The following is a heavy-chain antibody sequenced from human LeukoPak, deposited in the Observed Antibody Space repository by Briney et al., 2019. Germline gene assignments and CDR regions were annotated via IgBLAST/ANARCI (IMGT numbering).Heavy chain of an antibody. CDR2: IYTSGST. D-gene: IGHD6-13*01. Sequence: PSQTLSLTCTVSGGSISSGSYYWSWIRQPAGKGLEWIGRIYTSGSTNYNPSLKSRVTISVDTSKNQFSLKLSSVTAADTAVYYCARVVGSWSEDYFDYWGQGTLVTVSS. CDR3: ARVVGSWSEDYFDY. V-gene: IGHV4-61*02. CDR1: GGSISSGSYY. J-gene: IGHJ4*02.